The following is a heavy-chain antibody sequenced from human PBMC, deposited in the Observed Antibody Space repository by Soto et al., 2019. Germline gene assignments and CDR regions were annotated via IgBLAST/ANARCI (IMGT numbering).Heavy chain of an antibody. CDR1: GLTFND. V-gene: IGHV3-23*01. Sequence: EVQVLESGGGLVQPGGSLRLSCSASGLTFNDINWVRQAPGKGLEWISRITGGGHTDYVDSVKGRFTISRDNSKNKVYLQMNSLRADDTAVYYCAKDRSGWRCFDMWGQGTVVTDSS. CDR3: AKDRSGWRCFDM. J-gene: IGHJ3*02. D-gene: IGHD3-16*02. CDR2: ITGGGHT.